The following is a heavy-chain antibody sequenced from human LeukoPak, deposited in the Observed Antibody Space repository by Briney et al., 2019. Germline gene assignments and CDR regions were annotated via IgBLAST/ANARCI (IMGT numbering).Heavy chain of an antibody. CDR3: TRDAGSDF. D-gene: IGHD3-10*01. CDR1: GLSFSDYG. Sequence: PGGSLRLSCAGSGLSFSDYGMNWVRQAPEKGLEWLTFISPSGRSVSYADSVKGRFTIARDNAKKSLYLQMDSLRGEDTAIYHCTRDAGSDFWGQGTLVTVSS. CDR2: ISPSGRSV. J-gene: IGHJ4*02. V-gene: IGHV3-48*03.